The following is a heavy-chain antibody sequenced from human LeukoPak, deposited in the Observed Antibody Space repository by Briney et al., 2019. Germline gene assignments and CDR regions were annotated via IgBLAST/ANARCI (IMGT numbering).Heavy chain of an antibody. V-gene: IGHV1-24*01. Sequence: GASVKVSCKVSGYTLTELSMHWVRQAPGKGLEWMGGFDPEDGETIYAQKFQGRVTMTEDTSTDTAYMELSSLRSEDTAVYYCAADNKLWLQEPFEYWGQGTLVTVSS. J-gene: IGHJ4*02. CDR3: AADNKLWLQEPFEY. CDR1: GYTLTELS. D-gene: IGHD5-24*01. CDR2: FDPEDGET.